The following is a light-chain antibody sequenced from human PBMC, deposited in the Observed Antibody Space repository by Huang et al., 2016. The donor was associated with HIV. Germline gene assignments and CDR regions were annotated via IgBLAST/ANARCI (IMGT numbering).Light chain of an antibody. V-gene: IGKV3-11*01. Sequence: EIVLTQSPVTLSLSPGNRATLSCRASQSIGTYLAWYQQKSGQAPRLLIYDTSSRASGIPARFSASGSETDFTLTIGSLDPDDFASYHCQQRSKWPLTFGGGTKVEMK. CDR2: DTS. J-gene: IGKJ4*01. CDR1: QSIGTY. CDR3: QQRSKWPLT.